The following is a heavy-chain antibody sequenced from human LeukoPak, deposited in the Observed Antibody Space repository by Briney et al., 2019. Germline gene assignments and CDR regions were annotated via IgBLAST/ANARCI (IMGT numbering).Heavy chain of an antibody. CDR2: INHSGST. V-gene: IGHV4-34*01. D-gene: IGHD3-10*01. Sequence: SETLSLTCAVYGGSFSGYYWSWIRQPPGKGLEWIGEINHSGSTNYNPSLKSRVTISVDTSKNQFSLKLSSVAAADTAVYYCARGQGVTRYWGQGTLVTVSS. CDR3: ARGQGVTRY. CDR1: GGSFSGYY. J-gene: IGHJ4*02.